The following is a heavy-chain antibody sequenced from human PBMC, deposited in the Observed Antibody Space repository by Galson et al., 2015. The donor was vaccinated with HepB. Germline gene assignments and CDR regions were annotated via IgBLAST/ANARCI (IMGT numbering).Heavy chain of an antibody. D-gene: IGHD5-18*01. CDR1: GFAFDTHA. J-gene: IGHJ5*01. CDR3: AKGYGLFDS. Sequence: SLRLSCAASGFAFDTHAMSWVRQAPGRGLAWISGISGNGDSTFYADSVKGRFTVSRDNSNNVLYLQMSSLRAEDAGLYFCAKGYGLFDSWGQGILVTVSS. V-gene: IGHV3-23*01. CDR2: ISGNGDST.